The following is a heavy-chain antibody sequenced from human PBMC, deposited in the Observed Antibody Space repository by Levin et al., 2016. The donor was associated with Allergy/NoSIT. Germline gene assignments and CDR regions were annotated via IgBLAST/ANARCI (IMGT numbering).Heavy chain of an antibody. V-gene: IGHV1-58*01. CDR3: ARGPQYSGYDSYWFDP. CDR1: GFTFTSSA. J-gene: IGHJ5*02. D-gene: IGHD5-12*01. Sequence: SVKVSCKASGFTFTSSAVQWVRQARGQRLEWIGWIVVGSGNTNYAQKFQERVTITRDMSTSTAYMELSSLRSEDTAVYYCARGPQYSGYDSYWFDPWGQGTLVTVSS. CDR2: IVVGSGNT.